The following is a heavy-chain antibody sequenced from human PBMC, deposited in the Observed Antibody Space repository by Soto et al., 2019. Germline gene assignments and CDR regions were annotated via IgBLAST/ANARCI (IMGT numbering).Heavy chain of an antibody. V-gene: IGHV1-69*13. CDR2: IIPIFGTA. CDR1: GGTFSSYA. CDR3: QNYGSGFKNDY. D-gene: IGHD3-10*01. J-gene: IGHJ4*02. Sequence: ASVKVSCKASGGTFSSYAISWVRQAPGQGLEWMGGIIPIFGTANYAQKFQGRVTITADESTSTAYMELSSLRSEDTAVYYCQNYGSGFKNDYWGQGTLVTVSS.